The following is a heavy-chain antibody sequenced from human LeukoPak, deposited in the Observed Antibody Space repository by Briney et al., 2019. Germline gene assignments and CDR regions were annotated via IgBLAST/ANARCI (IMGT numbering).Heavy chain of an antibody. CDR2: IIPIFGTA. V-gene: IGHV1-69*05. CDR3: ARAVYSSGWYEYYFDY. J-gene: IGHJ4*02. D-gene: IGHD6-19*01. Sequence: SVKVSCKASGGTFSSYAISWVRQAPRQGLEWMGGIIPIFGTANYAQKFQGRVTITTDESTSTAYMELSSLRSEDTAVYYCARAVYSSGWYEYYFDYWGQGTLVTVSS. CDR1: GGTFSSYA.